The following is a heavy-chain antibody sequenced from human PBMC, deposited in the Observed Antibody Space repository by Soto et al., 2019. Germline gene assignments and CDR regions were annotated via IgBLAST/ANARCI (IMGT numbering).Heavy chain of an antibody. J-gene: IGHJ6*02. Sequence: EVQLLESGGGLVRPGGSLRLSCAASGLTFSSYAMTWVRQAPGRGLAWVSAITGSGDSTYYADSVKGRFTISRDNSKNTLYLQMNSLRAEDTAVYFCAKRQGYRMDVWGQGTTVTVSS. V-gene: IGHV3-23*01. CDR1: GLTFSSYA. CDR3: AKRQGYRMDV. CDR2: ITGSGDST.